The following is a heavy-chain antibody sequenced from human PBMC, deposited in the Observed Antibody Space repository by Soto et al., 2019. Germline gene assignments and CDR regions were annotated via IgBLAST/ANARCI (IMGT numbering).Heavy chain of an antibody. CDR2: ISGTGGST. D-gene: IGHD3-22*01. J-gene: IGHJ4*02. CDR3: AKEMTSGYYLFDY. V-gene: IGHV3-23*01. Sequence: EVQLLQSGGGLVQPGGSLRLSCAASGFTFTSYAMSWVRQAPGKGLEWVSTISGTGGSTYYPDSVKGRFTISRDNSKNTGYLQMNRLRAEDAAVYYCAKEMTSGYYLFDYWGQGTLVTVSS. CDR1: GFTFTSYA.